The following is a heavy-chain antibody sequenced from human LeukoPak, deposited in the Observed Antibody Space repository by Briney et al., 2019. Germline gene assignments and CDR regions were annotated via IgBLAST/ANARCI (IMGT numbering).Heavy chain of an antibody. V-gene: IGHV4-59*01. D-gene: IGHD3-16*01. CDR1: GGSISDYY. J-gene: IGHJ5*02. Sequence: SETLSLTCTVSGGSISDYYWSWIRQPPGKGPEWIGYIYYSGNTDYNPSLKSRVIISVDTSKNQFSLKLSSVTAADTAVYYCARDSEGGGNWFDPWGQGTLVTVSS. CDR2: IYYSGNT. CDR3: ARDSEGGGNWFDP.